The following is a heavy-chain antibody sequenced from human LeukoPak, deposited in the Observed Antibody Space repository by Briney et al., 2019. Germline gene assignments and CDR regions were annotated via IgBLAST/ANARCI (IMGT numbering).Heavy chain of an antibody. Sequence: GGSLRLSCAASGFTFSEYYMSWIRQAPGKGLEWVSDISSTADIVSYADFVLGRFTISRDNGDDSLSLQLNNLRAEDTAVYYCARETAAGTFDYWSQGTLVTVSS. J-gene: IGHJ4*02. D-gene: IGHD6-25*01. V-gene: IGHV3-11*01. CDR2: ISSTADIV. CDR3: ARETAAGTFDY. CDR1: GFTFSEYY.